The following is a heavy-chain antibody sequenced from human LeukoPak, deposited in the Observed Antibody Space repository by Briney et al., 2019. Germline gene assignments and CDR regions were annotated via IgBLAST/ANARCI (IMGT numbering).Heavy chain of an antibody. J-gene: IGHJ5*02. D-gene: IGHD3-10*01. V-gene: IGHV7-4-1*02. CDR3: ARARIIALRGITNMGFDP. CDR1: GYTFTSYA. Sequence: ASVKVSCKASGYTFTSYAINWVRQAPGQGLEWMGWINTDTGNSTFAQDFTGRFVFSLDTSVSTAYLQINNLKAEDTAVYYCARARIIALRGITNMGFDPWGQGTLVTVSS. CDR2: INTDTGNS.